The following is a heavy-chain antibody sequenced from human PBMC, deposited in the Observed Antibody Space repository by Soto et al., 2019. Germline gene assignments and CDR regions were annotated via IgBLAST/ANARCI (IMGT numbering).Heavy chain of an antibody. CDR3: ARPNDAAGPPIY. V-gene: IGHV3-74*01. CDR1: GFTFSNYW. D-gene: IGHD6-19*01. J-gene: IGHJ4*02. Sequence: EVQLVESGGGLVQPGGSLRLSCAASGFTFSNYWMHWVRQAPGKGLVWVSRINSDGSGTSYADSVKGRFTISRDNAKNRLYVQMNSPRAEDSAVYYCARPNDAAGPPIYWGQGTRVTVSS. CDR2: INSDGSGT.